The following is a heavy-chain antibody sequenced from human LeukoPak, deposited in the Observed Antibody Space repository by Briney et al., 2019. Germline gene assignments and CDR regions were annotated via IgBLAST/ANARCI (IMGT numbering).Heavy chain of an antibody. CDR2: MNPNSGST. CDR3: ARGSGYYPFDY. D-gene: IGHD3-22*01. V-gene: IGHV1-8*01. J-gene: IGHJ4*02. CDR1: GYTFTSYD. Sequence: ASVKVSCKASGYTFTSYDINWVRQAPGQGLEWMGWMNPNSGSTGYAQKFQGRVTMTRNTSISTAYMELSSLRSEDTAAYYCARGSGYYPFDYWGQGTLVTVSS.